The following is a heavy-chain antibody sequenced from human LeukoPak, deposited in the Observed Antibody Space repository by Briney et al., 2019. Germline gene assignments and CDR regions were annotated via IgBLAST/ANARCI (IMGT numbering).Heavy chain of an antibody. J-gene: IGHJ4*02. CDR1: GYTFTGYY. V-gene: IGHV1-2*02. Sequence: ASVKVSFKASGYTFTGYYMHWVRQAPGQGLEWMGWINPNSGGTNYAQKFRGRVTMTRDTSISTAYMELSRLRSDDTAVYYCARAVAVAVPGPDYWGQGTLVTVSS. D-gene: IGHD6-19*01. CDR3: ARAVAVAVPGPDY. CDR2: INPNSGGT.